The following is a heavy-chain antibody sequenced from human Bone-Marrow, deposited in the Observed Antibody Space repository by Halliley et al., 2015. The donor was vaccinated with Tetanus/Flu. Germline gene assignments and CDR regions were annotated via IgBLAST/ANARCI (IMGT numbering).Heavy chain of an antibody. CDR2: IHYSGST. V-gene: IGHV4-31*03. CDR1: GGSIGSGGYY. Sequence: LRLSCTVSGGSIGSGGYYWSWIRQHPGKGLEWIGDIHYSGSTYYNPSLKSRLTISVDTSKNQFSLKLSSVTAADTAVYYCARKLGNRGYCSSSTSCYYYFGMDVWGQGTTVSVSS. D-gene: IGHD2-2*01. CDR3: ARKLGNRGYCSSSTSCYYYFGMDV. J-gene: IGHJ6*02.